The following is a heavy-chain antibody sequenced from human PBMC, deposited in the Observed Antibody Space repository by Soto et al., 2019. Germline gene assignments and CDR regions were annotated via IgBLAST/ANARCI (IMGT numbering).Heavy chain of an antibody. J-gene: IGHJ4*02. CDR1: GFTFSSYG. V-gene: IGHV3-33*01. CDR3: AREAAMAIGYFDY. D-gene: IGHD5-18*01. Sequence: GGSLRLSCAASGFTFSSYGMHWVRQAPGKGLEWVAVIWYDGSNKYYADSVKGRFTISRDNSKNTLYLQMNSLRAEDTAVYYCAREAAMAIGYFDYWGQGTLVTVSS. CDR2: IWYDGSNK.